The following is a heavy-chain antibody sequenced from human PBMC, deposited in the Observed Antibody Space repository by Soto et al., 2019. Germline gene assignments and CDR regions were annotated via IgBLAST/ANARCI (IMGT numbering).Heavy chain of an antibody. Sequence: LSLTCAVYGGSFSAYYWSWIRQPPGKGLEWIGEINHSGSTNYNPSLKSRVTISVATSKNQFSLKLSSVTAADTAVCYCARTYYDSSGYTTGGAFDIWGQGTTVTVSS. D-gene: IGHD3-22*01. CDR3: ARTYYDSSGYTTGGAFDI. CDR1: GGSFSAYY. CDR2: INHSGST. J-gene: IGHJ3*02. V-gene: IGHV4-34*01.